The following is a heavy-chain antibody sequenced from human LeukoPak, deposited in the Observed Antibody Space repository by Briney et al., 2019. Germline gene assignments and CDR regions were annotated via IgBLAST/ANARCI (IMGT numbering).Heavy chain of an antibody. Sequence: PGGSLRLSCAASGFTFSSYGMSWVRQAPGKGLEWVSGISGSGGSTYYAESVKGRFTISRDNSKNTLYLQMNSLRAEDTAVYYCARGEWVGYYYMDVWGKGTTVTVSS. D-gene: IGHD3-3*01. V-gene: IGHV3-23*01. J-gene: IGHJ6*03. CDR1: GFTFSSYG. CDR3: ARGEWVGYYYMDV. CDR2: ISGSGGST.